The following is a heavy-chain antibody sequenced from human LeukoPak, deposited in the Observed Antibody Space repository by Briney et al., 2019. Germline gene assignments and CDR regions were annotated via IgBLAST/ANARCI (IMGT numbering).Heavy chain of an antibody. CDR3: ARERLLWFGGCYGMDV. D-gene: IGHD3-10*01. CDR1: GGSLSGYY. Sequence: SETLSLTCAVYGGSLSGYYWGWIRQPPGKGREGIGEINHSGSTNYNPSLKSRVTISVDTSKNQFSLKLSSVTAADTAVYYCARERLLWFGGCYGMDVWGKGTTVTVSA. CDR2: INHSGST. J-gene: IGHJ6*04. V-gene: IGHV4-34*01.